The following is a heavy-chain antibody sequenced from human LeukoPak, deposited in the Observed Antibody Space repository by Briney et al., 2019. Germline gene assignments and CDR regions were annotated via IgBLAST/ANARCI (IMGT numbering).Heavy chain of an antibody. Sequence: ASVKVSCKVSGYTLTELSIHWVRQAPGKGLEWMGGFDPEDGETIYAQKFQGRVTMTEDTSTDTAYMELSSLRSEDTAVYYCATPSTYYDFWSGLYWGQGTLVTVSS. J-gene: IGHJ4*02. CDR1: GYTLTELS. D-gene: IGHD3-3*01. V-gene: IGHV1-24*01. CDR2: FDPEDGET. CDR3: ATPSTYYDFWSGLY.